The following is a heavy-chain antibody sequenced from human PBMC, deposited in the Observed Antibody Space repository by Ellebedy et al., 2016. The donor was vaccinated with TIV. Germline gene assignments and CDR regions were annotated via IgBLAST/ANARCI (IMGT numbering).Heavy chain of an antibody. CDR2: IDPTDSYT. CDR3: TRRTSSGYDY. V-gene: IGHV5-10-1*01. CDR1: GYSFTNYW. J-gene: IGHJ4*02. D-gene: IGHD6-19*01. Sequence: GESLKISCKGSGYSFTNYWISWVRQMPGKGLEWMGKIDPTDSYTNHSPSFQGHVTISADKSISTAYLQWSGLKASGTAMYYCTRRTSSGYDYWGQGTLVTVSS.